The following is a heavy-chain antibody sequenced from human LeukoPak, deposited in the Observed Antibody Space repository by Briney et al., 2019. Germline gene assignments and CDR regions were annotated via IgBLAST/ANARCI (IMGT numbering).Heavy chain of an antibody. CDR1: GGTFSSYA. CDR3: ARAITIFGVVTDYYYYGMDV. D-gene: IGHD3-3*01. Sequence: SVKVSCKASGGTFSSYAISWVRQAPGQGLEWLGGIIPIFDTANYAQKFQGRVTIYADESTSTAYMELSSLRSEDTAVYYCARAITIFGVVTDYYYYGMDVWGQGTTVTVSS. CDR2: IIPIFDTA. J-gene: IGHJ6*02. V-gene: IGHV1-69*13.